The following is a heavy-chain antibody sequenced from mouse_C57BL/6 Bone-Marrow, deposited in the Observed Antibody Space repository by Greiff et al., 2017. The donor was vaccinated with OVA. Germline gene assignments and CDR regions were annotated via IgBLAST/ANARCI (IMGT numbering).Heavy chain of an antibody. J-gene: IGHJ4*01. CDR2: IYPGGGYT. D-gene: IGHD2-5*01. CDR3: ARSGSNYGFYYAMDY. CDR1: GYTFTNYW. V-gene: IGHV1-63*01. Sequence: VKLQESGAELVRPGTSVKMSCKASGYTFTNYWIGWAKQRPGHGLEWIGDIYPGGGYTNSNEKVKGKATLTADKSSSTAYMQFSSLTSEDSAIYYCARSGSNYGFYYAMDYWGQGTSVTVSS.